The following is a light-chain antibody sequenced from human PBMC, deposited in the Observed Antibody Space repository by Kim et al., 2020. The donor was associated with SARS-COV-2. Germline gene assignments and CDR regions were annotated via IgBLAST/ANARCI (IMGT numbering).Light chain of an antibody. CDR3: MQGTHWPFT. CDR2: KVS. V-gene: IGKV2-30*01. CDR1: QSLVYSDGNSY. Sequence: PASISGRSSQSLVYSDGNSYLNWFHQRPGQSPRRLIYKVSSRDSGVPDRFSGSGSGTDFTLQISRVEAEDVGVYYCMQGTHWPFTFGPGTKVDIK. J-gene: IGKJ3*01.